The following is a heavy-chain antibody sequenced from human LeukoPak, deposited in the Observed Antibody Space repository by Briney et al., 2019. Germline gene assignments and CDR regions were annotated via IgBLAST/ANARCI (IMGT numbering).Heavy chain of an antibody. J-gene: IGHJ5*02. CDR1: GGSISSSSYY. D-gene: IGHD3-10*01. CDR3: ARLPANYLWFGELLGVGSSA. V-gene: IGHV4-39*01. Sequence: KPSETLSLTCTVSGGSISSSSYYWGWIRQPPGKGLEWIGSIYYSGSTYYNPSLKSRVTISVDTSKNQFSLKLSSVTAADTAVYYCARLPANYLWFGELLGVGSSAWGQGTLVTVSS. CDR2: IYYSGST.